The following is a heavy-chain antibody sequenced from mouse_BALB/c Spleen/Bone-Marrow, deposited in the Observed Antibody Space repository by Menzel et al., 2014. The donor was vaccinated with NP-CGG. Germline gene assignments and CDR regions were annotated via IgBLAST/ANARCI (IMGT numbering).Heavy chain of an antibody. D-gene: IGHD1-1*01. CDR3: ARGGFLLRSLALDY. CDR1: GYTFTTYT. J-gene: IGHJ4*01. Sequence: LVESGAELARPGASVKMSYKASGYTFTTYTMHWVQQRPGQGLEWVGYINPSTGFTNYNQIFKDKATLAADKSSSTAYMQLSSLTSEDSAVYYCARGGFLLRSLALDYWGQGTSVTVSS. CDR2: INPSTGFT. V-gene: IGHV1-4*01.